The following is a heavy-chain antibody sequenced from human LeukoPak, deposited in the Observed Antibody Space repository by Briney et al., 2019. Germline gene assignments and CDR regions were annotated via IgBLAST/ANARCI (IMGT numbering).Heavy chain of an antibody. CDR1: GGSFSVSY. CDR2: IKYSGRT. Sequence: SETLSLTCAVHGGSFSVSYWCWIRPPPGKGREWIGEIKYSGRTNSNPSLKSRITISVDTSKNQCSLKLISVTASDTAVYYCARVENSGSSAGRAFDIWGQGRKGTVSS. V-gene: IGHV4-34*01. CDR3: ARVENSGSSAGRAFDI. J-gene: IGHJ3*02. D-gene: IGHD1-26*01.